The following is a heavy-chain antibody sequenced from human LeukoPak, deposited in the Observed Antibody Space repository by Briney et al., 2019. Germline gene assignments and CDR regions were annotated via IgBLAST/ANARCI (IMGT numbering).Heavy chain of an antibody. D-gene: IGHD3-10*01. V-gene: IGHV1-2*02. J-gene: IGHJ3*02. CDR3: ASPVLLWFGEVRVDAFDI. Sequence: ASVKVSCKASGYTFTGYYMHWVRQAPGQGLEWMGWINPNSGGTNYAQKFQGRVTMTRDTSISTAYMELSRLRSDDTAVYYCASPVLLWFGEVRVDAFDIWGQGTMVTVSS. CDR1: GYTFTGYY. CDR2: INPNSGGT.